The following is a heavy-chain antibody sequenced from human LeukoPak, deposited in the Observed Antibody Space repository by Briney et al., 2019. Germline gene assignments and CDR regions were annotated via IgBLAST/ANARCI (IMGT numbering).Heavy chain of an antibody. Sequence: GGSLRLSCAASGFTFSSYSINWVRQAAGKGLEWVSSISRSSSYIYYADSVKGRFTISRDSAKNSLYMQMNSLRAEDTAVYYCARGDYDFWSGYIRGYYMDVWGKGTTVTVSS. CDR3: ARGDYDFWSGYIRGYYMDV. D-gene: IGHD3-3*01. CDR2: ISRSSSYI. CDR1: GFTFSSYS. J-gene: IGHJ6*03. V-gene: IGHV3-21*01.